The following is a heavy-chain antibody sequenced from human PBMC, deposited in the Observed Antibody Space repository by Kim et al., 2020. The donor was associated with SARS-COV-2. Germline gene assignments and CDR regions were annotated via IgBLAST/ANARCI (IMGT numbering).Heavy chain of an antibody. D-gene: IGHD2-15*01. J-gene: IGHJ5*02. V-gene: IGHV1-46*01. CDR2: INPSGGST. CDR1: GYTFTSYY. Sequence: ASVKVSCKASGYTFTSYYMHWVRQAPGQGLEWIGIINPSGGSTSYAQKFQGRVTMTRDTSTSTVYMELSSLRSEDTAVYYCARGSSIVVLVAVTQEYWFDPWGQGTLVTVSS. CDR3: ARGSSIVVLVAVTQEYWFDP.